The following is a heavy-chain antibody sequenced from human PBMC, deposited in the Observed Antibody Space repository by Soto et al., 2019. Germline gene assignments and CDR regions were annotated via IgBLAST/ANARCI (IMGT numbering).Heavy chain of an antibody. D-gene: IGHD3-22*01. Sequence: ASVKVSCKASGDTFSSYSISWVRQAPGQGLEWMGRIIPMVGTPNYAQKFQGRVTFSADKSTSTAYMELGSLRSEDTAVYYCARTGRSGDYYDSSGYSGGIVDYWGQGTLVTVSS. CDR3: ARTGRSGDYYDSSGYSGGIVDY. CDR2: IIPMVGTP. V-gene: IGHV1-69*08. CDR1: GDTFSSYS. J-gene: IGHJ4*02.